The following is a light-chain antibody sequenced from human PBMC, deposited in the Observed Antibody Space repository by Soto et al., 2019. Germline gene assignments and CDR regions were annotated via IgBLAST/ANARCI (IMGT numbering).Light chain of an antibody. J-gene: IGKJ2*01. V-gene: IGKV3-15*01. CDR1: QSVGSN. CDR2: GAS. CDR3: HQYNNWPPTYT. Sequence: EIVLTQSPAILPVSPGERVILSCRASQSVGSNLAWYQHKPGQAPRLLIHGASIRATDVPARFRGSGSGTDFSLIISSLLSDDVEVYDCHQYNNWPPTYTFGLGTRLEIK.